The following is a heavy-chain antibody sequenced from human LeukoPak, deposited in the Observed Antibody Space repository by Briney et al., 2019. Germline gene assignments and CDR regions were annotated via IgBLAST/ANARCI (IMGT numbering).Heavy chain of an antibody. D-gene: IGHD6-13*01. CDR1: GYTFTRYY. Sequence: ASVKVSCKASGYTFTRYYMHWVRQAPGQGLEWLGIINPSGGSTSYAQKFQGRVTMTRDTSTSTVYMELSSLRSEDTAVYYCARVASPSYSSSWSNNWFDPWGQGTLVTVSS. J-gene: IGHJ5*02. CDR2: INPSGGST. V-gene: IGHV1-46*01. CDR3: ARVASPSYSSSWSNNWFDP.